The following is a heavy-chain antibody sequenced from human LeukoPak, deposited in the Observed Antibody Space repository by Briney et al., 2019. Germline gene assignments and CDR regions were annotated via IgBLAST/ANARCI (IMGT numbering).Heavy chain of an antibody. CDR1: GFTVSSNY. J-gene: IGHJ4*02. CDR3: ARDERGYPY. CDR2: IYNGGNT. V-gene: IGHV3-53*01. D-gene: IGHD5-18*01. Sequence: HPGGSLRLSCAASGFTVSSNYMSWVRQAPGKGLEWVSVIYNGGNTYYADSVKGRFTISRDNSKNTLYLQMNSLRAEDTAVYYCARDERGYPYWGQGTLVTVSS.